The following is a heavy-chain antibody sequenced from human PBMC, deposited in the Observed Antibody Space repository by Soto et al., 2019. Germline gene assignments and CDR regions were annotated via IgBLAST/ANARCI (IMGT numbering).Heavy chain of an antibody. CDR3: ARDLSGALGYCSSTSCYVGFGYYYYYYMDV. Sequence: GASVKVSCKASGYTFTSYAMHWVRQAPGQRLEWMGWINAGNGNTKYSQKFQGRVTITRDTSASTAYMELSSLRSEDTAVYYCARDLSGALGYCSSTSCYVGFGYYYYYYMDVWGKGTTVTVSS. CDR2: INAGNGNT. V-gene: IGHV1-3*01. J-gene: IGHJ6*03. CDR1: GYTFTSYA. D-gene: IGHD2-2*01.